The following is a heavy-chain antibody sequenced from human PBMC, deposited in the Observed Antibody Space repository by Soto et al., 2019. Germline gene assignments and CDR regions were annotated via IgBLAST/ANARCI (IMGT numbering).Heavy chain of an antibody. Sequence: QVQLVESGGGLVKPGGSLRLSCAASGFTFSDYYMSWIRQAPGKGLEWVSYISGSGSTINYADSVKGRFTISRDNAKNSLHLQMNSLRAEDTAVYYCASGVAVSHFYYYYMDVWGKGTTVTVSS. D-gene: IGHD2-15*01. CDR1: GFTFSDYY. CDR3: ASGVAVSHFYYYYMDV. CDR2: ISGSGSTI. V-gene: IGHV3-11*01. J-gene: IGHJ6*03.